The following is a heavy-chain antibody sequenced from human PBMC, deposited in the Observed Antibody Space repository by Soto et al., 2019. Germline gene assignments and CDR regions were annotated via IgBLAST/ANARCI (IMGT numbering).Heavy chain of an antibody. D-gene: IGHD3-16*01. J-gene: IGHJ4*01. CDR1: GVTFSSSA. CDR3: TYTDVVGTSSSAY. V-gene: IGHV3-72*01. CDR2: SRNKANSYTT. Sequence: RGPLRHSSAASGVTFSSSAMRWVRKTSGKGLEWVGRSRNKANSYTTEYAASVKGRFTISRDDSKNSLYLQMNSLKTEDTAFYYWTYTDVVGTSSSAYRGNRTLVTVSS.